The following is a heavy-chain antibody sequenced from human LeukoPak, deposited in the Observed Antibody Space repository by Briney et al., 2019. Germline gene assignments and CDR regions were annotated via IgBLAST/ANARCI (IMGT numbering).Heavy chain of an antibody. Sequence: RSGGSLRLSCTASGFTFGNYAMSWVRQAPGKGREWVGFIRSKAYGGTAEYAASVKGRFTISRDHSKSIAYLQMNSLKTEDTAVYYCTKGANSNYYFDYWGQGTLVTVSS. J-gene: IGHJ4*02. V-gene: IGHV3-49*04. D-gene: IGHD1-7*01. CDR1: GFTFGNYA. CDR3: TKGANSNYYFDY. CDR2: IRSKAYGGTA.